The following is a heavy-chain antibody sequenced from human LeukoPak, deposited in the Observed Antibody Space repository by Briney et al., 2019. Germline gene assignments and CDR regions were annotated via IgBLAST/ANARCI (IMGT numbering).Heavy chain of an antibody. CDR3: AKARTTVTTPHY. Sequence: GGSLRLSCAASGFMFSSYAMNWVRQAPGKGLEWVSLISGSGVRTYYADSVKGRFTISRDNSKNTLYLQMNSLGAGDTAIYYCAKARTTVTTPHYWGQGTLVTVSS. J-gene: IGHJ4*02. CDR2: ISGSGVRT. D-gene: IGHD4-17*01. CDR1: GFMFSSYA. V-gene: IGHV3-23*01.